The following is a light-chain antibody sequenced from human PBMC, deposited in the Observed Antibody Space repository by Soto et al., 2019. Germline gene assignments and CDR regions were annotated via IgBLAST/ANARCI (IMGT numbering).Light chain of an antibody. CDR1: QSVSSA. J-gene: IGKJ1*01. V-gene: IGKV1-5*03. Sequence: DIQMTQSPSTLSAFVGDRVTITCRASQSVSSALAWYQQKPGKTPKVLIYKASNLESGLPSRFSGSGSATEFTLTISSLQADDFSANHCQQHIRYPRTVGQVTKVDTK. CDR3: QQHIRYPRT. CDR2: KAS.